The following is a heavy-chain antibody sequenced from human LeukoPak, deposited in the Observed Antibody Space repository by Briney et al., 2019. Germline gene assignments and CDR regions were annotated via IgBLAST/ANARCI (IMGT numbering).Heavy chain of an antibody. Sequence: SETLSLTCAVSGDSITSSSYYWAWIRQPPGKGLEWIGTIYHSGSTYYNSSLKSRVTTSVDTSKNQFSLKLSSVTAADTAVYYCARGIANCSGLRCYYYYGMDVWGQGTTVTVSS. D-gene: IGHD2-15*01. V-gene: IGHV4-39*01. CDR3: ARGIANCSGLRCYYYYGMDV. CDR1: GDSITSSSYY. CDR2: IYHSGST. J-gene: IGHJ6*02.